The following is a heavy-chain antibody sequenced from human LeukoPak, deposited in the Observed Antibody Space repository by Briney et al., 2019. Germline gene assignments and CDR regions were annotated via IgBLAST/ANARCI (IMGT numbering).Heavy chain of an antibody. J-gene: IGHJ4*02. V-gene: IGHV1-46*01. CDR2: INPSGGST. Sequence: ASGKVSCKASGYTFTSYYMHWVRQAPGQGLEWMGIINPSGGSTSYAQKFQGRVTMTRDTSTSTVYMGLSSLRSEDTAVYYCARDQEYDYVWGSYRPGSFDYWGQGTLVTVSS. CDR3: ARDQEYDYVWGSYRPGSFDY. CDR1: GYTFTSYY. D-gene: IGHD3-16*02.